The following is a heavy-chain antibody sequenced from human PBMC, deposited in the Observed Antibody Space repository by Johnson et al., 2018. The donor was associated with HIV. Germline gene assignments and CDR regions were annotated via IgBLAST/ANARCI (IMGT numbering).Heavy chain of an antibody. CDR2: LYSGGST. J-gene: IGHJ3*01. Sequence: VQLVESGGGVVQPGRSLRLSCAASGFTVSRNYMSWVRQAPGKGLEWVSVLYSGGSTYYADSVKGRFTISRDNSKNSLYLQMNSLRAEDTAVYYCAREMAWEDAFDVWGQGTMVTVSS. CDR1: GFTVSRNY. CDR3: AREMAWEDAFDV. D-gene: IGHD5-24*01. V-gene: IGHV3-66*01.